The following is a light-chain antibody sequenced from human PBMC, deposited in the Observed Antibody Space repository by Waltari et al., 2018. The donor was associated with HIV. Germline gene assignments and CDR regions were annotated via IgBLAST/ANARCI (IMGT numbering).Light chain of an antibody. V-gene: IGLV1-47*01. CDR3: AAWGDSLTSYV. CDR1: ISNIRSHY. Sequence: QSVLTQPPSASETPGHRLTISCSGSISNIRSHYLYESRHLPGTAPKLLIYRNNQRPSGVPDRFSGSKSGTSASLAISGLRSEDEADYYCAAWGDSLTSYVFGTGTKVTVL. J-gene: IGLJ1*01. CDR2: RNN.